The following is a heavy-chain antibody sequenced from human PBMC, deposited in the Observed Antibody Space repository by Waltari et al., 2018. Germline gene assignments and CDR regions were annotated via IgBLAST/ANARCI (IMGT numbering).Heavy chain of an antibody. CDR3: ARGGWSTDY. J-gene: IGHJ4*02. V-gene: IGHV4-59*01. D-gene: IGHD2-15*01. Sequence: QVQLQESGPGLVKPSETLSLTCTVSGGSITNFYWSWIRQPPGKGLEWIGYIDYSGSTNYNPSLKRRVTMSVDTSKNQISLKLSSVTAADTAVYYCARGGWSTDYWGQGTLVTVSS. CDR1: GGSITNFY. CDR2: IDYSGST.